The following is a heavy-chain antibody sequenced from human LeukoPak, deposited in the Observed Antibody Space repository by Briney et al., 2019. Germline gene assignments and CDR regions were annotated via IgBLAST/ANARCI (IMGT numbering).Heavy chain of an antibody. CDR1: GGSFSGYY. CDR2: INHSGST. CDR3: ARDGGTATYYYYYYMDV. D-gene: IGHD5-18*01. Sequence: SETLSLTCAVYGGSFSGYYWSWIRQPPGKGLEWIGEINHSGSTNYNPSLKSRVTISVDTSRNQFSLKLSSVTAADTAVYYCARDGGTATYYYYYYMDVWGKGTTVTVSS. J-gene: IGHJ6*03. V-gene: IGHV4-34*01.